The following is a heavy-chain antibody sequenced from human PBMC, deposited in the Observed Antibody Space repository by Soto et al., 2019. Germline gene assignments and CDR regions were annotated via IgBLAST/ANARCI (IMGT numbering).Heavy chain of an antibody. J-gene: IGHJ5*02. Sequence: QVQLVQSGAEAKKPGSSVKVSCKASGGTFSSYTISWVRQAPGQGLEWMGRIIPILGIANYAQKFQGRVTXXAXKXXSTAYMELSSLRSEDTAVYYCARDMTTVTGPALLSWGQGTLVTVSS. D-gene: IGHD4-17*01. CDR1: GGTFSSYT. CDR3: ARDMTTVTGPALLS. CDR2: IIPILGIA. V-gene: IGHV1-69*08.